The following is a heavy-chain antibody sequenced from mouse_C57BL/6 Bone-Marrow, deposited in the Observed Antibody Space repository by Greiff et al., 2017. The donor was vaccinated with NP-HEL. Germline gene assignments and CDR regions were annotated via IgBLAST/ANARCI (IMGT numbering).Heavy chain of an antibody. CDR2: IDPSDSYT. V-gene: IGHV1-59*01. CDR3: AKTTVVATRFAY. D-gene: IGHD1-1*01. Sequence: QVQLKQPGAELVRPGTSVKLSCKASGYTFTSYWMHWVKQRPGQGLEWIGVIDPSDSYTNYNQKFKGKATLTVDTSSSTAYMQLSSLTSEDSAVYYCAKTTVVATRFAYWGQGTLVTVSA. J-gene: IGHJ3*01. CDR1: GYTFTSYW.